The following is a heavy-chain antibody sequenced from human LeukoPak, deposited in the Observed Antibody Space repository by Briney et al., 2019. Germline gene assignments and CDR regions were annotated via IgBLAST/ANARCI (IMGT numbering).Heavy chain of an antibody. J-gene: IGHJ4*02. Sequence: ASVKVSCKASGGTFSSYTISWVRQAPGQRLEWMGRIIPILGIANYAQKFQGRVTITADKSTSTAYMELSSLRSEDTAVYYCARDYYDSSGYLNWGQGTLVTVSS. V-gene: IGHV1-69*04. D-gene: IGHD3-22*01. CDR3: ARDYYDSSGYLN. CDR2: IIPILGIA. CDR1: GGTFSSYT.